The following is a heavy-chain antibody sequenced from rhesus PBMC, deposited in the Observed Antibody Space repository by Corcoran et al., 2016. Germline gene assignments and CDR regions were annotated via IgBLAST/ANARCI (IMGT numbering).Heavy chain of an antibody. CDR3: ARGKVATRFFDY. J-gene: IGHJ4*01. Sequence: QVQLVQSGAEVKKPGASVKVSCKTYGFTFGSYAISWVRQATGPGLEGVGVITPLVGVPNYAEKFQGRVTITADTSTSPAYMELSSLRSEDTAVYYCARGKVATRFFDYWGQGVLVTVSS. D-gene: IGHD1-44*01. CDR1: GFTFGSYA. CDR2: ITPLVGVP. V-gene: IGHV1-198*02.